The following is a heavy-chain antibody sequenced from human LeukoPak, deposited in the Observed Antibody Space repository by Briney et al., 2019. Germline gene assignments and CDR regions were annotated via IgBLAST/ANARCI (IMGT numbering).Heavy chain of an antibody. CDR3: ARHTAMVRAYYYDYYGMDV. Sequence: SETLSLTCPVSGGSISSYYWSWIRQPAGKGLEGIGRIYTSGSTNYNPSLKSRVTMSVDTSKNQLSLKLSSVTAADTAVYYCARHTAMVRAYYYDYYGMDVWGQGTTVTVSS. D-gene: IGHD5-18*01. CDR1: GGSISSYY. J-gene: IGHJ6*02. V-gene: IGHV4-4*07. CDR2: IYTSGST.